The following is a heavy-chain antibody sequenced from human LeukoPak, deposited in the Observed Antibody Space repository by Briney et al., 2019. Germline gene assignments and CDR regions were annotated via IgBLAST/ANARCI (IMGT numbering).Heavy chain of an antibody. D-gene: IGHD6-6*01. CDR3: ARGHAGIAQYSSSPVDY. Sequence: ASVNVSCKASGYTFSKYGISWVRQAPGQGLEWMGGIIPIFGTANYAQKFQGRVTITADESTSTAYMELSSLRSEDTAVYYCARGHAGIAQYSSSPVDYWGQGTLVTVSS. CDR2: IIPIFGTA. CDR1: GYTFSKYG. J-gene: IGHJ4*02. V-gene: IGHV1-69*13.